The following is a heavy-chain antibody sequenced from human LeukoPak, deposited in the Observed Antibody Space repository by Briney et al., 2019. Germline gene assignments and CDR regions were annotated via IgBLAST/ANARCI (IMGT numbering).Heavy chain of an antibody. CDR3: AKGYYDYIWGSYRSDAFDI. CDR2: ISERGGLT. CDR1: GFPFNSYV. Sequence: GGSLRLSCAASGFPFNSYVMTGVPQAPGRGREWGSVISERGGLTYHADSVKGRFTVSRDNSKDTLYLQMNNLRAEDTAVYSCAKGYYDYIWGSYRSDAFDIWGQGTMVTVSS. D-gene: IGHD3-16*02. V-gene: IGHV3-23*01. J-gene: IGHJ3*02.